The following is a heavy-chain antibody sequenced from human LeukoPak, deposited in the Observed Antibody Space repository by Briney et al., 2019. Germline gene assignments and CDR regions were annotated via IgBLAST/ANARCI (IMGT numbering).Heavy chain of an antibody. CDR1: GGSISSANYY. CDR3: ARGYGDNSGAFDI. CDR2: IYYTGST. V-gene: IGHV4-30-4*08. J-gene: IGHJ3*02. D-gene: IGHD4-23*01. Sequence: SETLSLTCTVSGGSISSANYYWSWIRQHPGKGLEWIGYIYYTGSTYYNPSLKSRVTISVDRSKNQFSLKLSSVTAADTAVYYCARGYGDNSGAFDIWGQGTMVTVSS.